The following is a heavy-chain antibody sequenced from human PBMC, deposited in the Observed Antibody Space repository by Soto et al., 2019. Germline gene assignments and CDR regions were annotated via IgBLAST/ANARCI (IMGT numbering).Heavy chain of an antibody. D-gene: IGHD3-10*01. Sequence: PGESLKISCKGSGYSFTSYWISWVRQMPGKGLEWMGRIDPSDSYTNYSPSFQGHVTISADKSISTAYLQWSSLKASDTAMYYCARPMVRGFGAYCMGVRGQGTTVTVSS. CDR3: ARPMVRGFGAYCMGV. CDR2: IDPSDSYT. CDR1: GYSFTSYW. V-gene: IGHV5-10-1*01. J-gene: IGHJ6*02.